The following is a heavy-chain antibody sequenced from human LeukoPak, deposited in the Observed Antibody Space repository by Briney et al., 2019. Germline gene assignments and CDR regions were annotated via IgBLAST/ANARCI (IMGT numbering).Heavy chain of an antibody. J-gene: IGHJ5*02. Sequence: SVKVSCKASGGTFSSYAISWVRQAPGQGLEWMGGIIPIFGTANYAQKFQGRVTMTRDTSTSTVYMELSSLRSEDTAVYYCARSDNMERTRTLWFGESFNWFDPWGQGTLVTVSS. CDR3: ARSDNMERTRTLWFGESFNWFDP. D-gene: IGHD3-10*01. CDR1: GGTFSSYA. V-gene: IGHV1-69*05. CDR2: IIPIFGTA.